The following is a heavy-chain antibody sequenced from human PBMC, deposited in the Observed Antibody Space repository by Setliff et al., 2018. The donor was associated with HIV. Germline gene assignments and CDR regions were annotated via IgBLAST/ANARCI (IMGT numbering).Heavy chain of an antibody. J-gene: IGHJ4*02. Sequence: GGSLRLSCVGSGFTVDDYGMAWVRQAPGKGLEWVAGINWDGEKTGYVASVRGRFTIYRDNASNSLYVQMNSLRAEDAAFYYCAREAYDVLTPHAHIDYWGQGVLVTVSS. CDR2: INWDGEKT. CDR1: GFTVDDYG. CDR3: AREAYDVLTPHAHIDY. D-gene: IGHD3-9*01. V-gene: IGHV3-20*04.